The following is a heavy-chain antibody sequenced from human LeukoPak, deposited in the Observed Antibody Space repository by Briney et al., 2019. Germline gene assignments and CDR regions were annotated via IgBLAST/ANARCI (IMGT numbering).Heavy chain of an antibody. Sequence: PGGSLRLSCAASGFTFSSYAMSWVRQAPGKGLEWVSAVSGSGGSTYYADSVKGRFTISRDNPKNTLYLQMNSLRAEDTAVYYCAKKSYVVVVPAALDFWGQGTLVTGSS. CDR1: GFTFSSYA. D-gene: IGHD2-2*01. CDR2: VSGSGGST. CDR3: AKKSYVVVVPAALDF. J-gene: IGHJ4*02. V-gene: IGHV3-23*01.